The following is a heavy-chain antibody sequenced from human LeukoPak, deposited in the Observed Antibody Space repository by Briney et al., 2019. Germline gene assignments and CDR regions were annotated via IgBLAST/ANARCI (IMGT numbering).Heavy chain of an antibody. CDR2: IKSKTDGGTT. CDR3: TTERYYDAAYTT. J-gene: IGHJ4*02. CDR1: GFTFSNAW. V-gene: IGHV3-15*01. Sequence: PGGSLRLSCAASGFTFSNAWMSWVRQAPGKGLEWVGRIKSKTDGGTTDYAAPVKGRFTISRDDSKNTLYLRMNSLKTEDTAVYYCTTERYYDAAYTTWGQGTLVTVSS. D-gene: IGHD3-22*01.